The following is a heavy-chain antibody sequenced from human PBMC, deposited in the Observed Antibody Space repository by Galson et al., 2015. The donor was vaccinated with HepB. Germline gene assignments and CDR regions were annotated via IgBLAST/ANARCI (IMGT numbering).Heavy chain of an antibody. CDR3: AREISGSYFY. V-gene: IGHV3-53*01. J-gene: IGHJ4*02. CDR2: IYSGGST. CDR1: GFTVSSNY. Sequence: SLRLSCAASGFTVSSNYMSWVRQAPGKGLEWVSVIYSGGSTYYADSVKGRFTISRDNSKNTLYLQMNSLRAGDTAVYYCAREISGSYFYWGQGTLVTVSS. D-gene: IGHD3-10*01.